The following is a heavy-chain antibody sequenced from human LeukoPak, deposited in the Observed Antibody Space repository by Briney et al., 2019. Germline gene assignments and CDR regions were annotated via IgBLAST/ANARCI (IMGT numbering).Heavy chain of an antibody. CDR1: SGSISTSNYY. J-gene: IGHJ4*02. CDR2: IFYSGST. V-gene: IGHV4-39*07. Sequence: TSETLSLTCTVSSGSISTSNYYWGWVRQPPGKALEWIGNIFYSGSTYYSPSLKSRVTISVDTSKNQFSLKLSSVTAADTAVCYCAGNYYGSGSYYSEDRYWGQGTLVTVSS. D-gene: IGHD3-10*01. CDR3: AGNYYGSGSYYSEDRY.